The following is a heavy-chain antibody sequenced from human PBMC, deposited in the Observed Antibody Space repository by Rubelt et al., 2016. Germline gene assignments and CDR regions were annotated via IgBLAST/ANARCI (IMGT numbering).Heavy chain of an antibody. V-gene: IGHV1-18*01. CDR2: ISAYNGNT. CDR3: ARRDGYNWDDAFDI. Sequence: QVQLVQSGAEVKKPGASVKVSCKASGYTFTSYGISWVRQAPGQGLEWMGWISAYNGNTNYAQKLQGRVTMTPDKSTSPAYMELRSLRSDDTAVYYCARRDGYNWDDAFDIWGQGTMVTVSS. J-gene: IGHJ3*02. CDR1: GYTFTSYG. D-gene: IGHD5-24*01.